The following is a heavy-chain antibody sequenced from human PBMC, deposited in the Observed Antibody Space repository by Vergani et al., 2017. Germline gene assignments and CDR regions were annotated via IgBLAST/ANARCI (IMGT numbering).Heavy chain of an antibody. CDR2: ISTSGNT. V-gene: IGHV4-61*02. CDR1: GGSISSENYY. J-gene: IGHJ6*02. D-gene: IGHD5-24*01. Sequence: QVQLQESGPGLVKPSQTLSLTCLVSGGSISSENYYWTWIRQPAGKGLEWIGQISTSGNTKYTPSLKSRVTISLDTSKDEFSLTLKSVTAADTAVYYCARGQLRTATTIIETLHFHYGLDVWGQGTTVTVSS. CDR3: ARGQLRTATTIIETLHFHYGLDV.